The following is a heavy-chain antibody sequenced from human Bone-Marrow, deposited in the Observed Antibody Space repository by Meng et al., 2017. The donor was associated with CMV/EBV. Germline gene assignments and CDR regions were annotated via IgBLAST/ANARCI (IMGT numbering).Heavy chain of an antibody. CDR2: INPDNGDT. D-gene: IGHD3-10*01. CDR3: ARDWVPTCITPHCQTGMGS. Sequence: ASVKVSCKASGYSFNNYYTHWVRQAPGQGLEWRGWINPDNGDTDYAQDFQSRISVTTDTSITTAYMELDNLRSDDTAVYYCARDWVPTCITPHCQTGMGSWGQGTLVTVSS. V-gene: IGHV1-2*02. CDR1: GYSFNNYY. J-gene: IGHJ5*02.